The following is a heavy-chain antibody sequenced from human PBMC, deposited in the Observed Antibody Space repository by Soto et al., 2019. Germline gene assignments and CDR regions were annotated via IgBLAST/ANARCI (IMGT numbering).Heavy chain of an antibody. D-gene: IGHD1-26*01. Sequence: QVQLVQSGAEVKKPGASVKVSCKASGYTFTSYYMHWVRQAPGQGLEWMGIINPSGGSTSDAQKFRGRGNMTRDTSTSPVYMELSSMRSEDTALYYCSTDREGATLHCGQGTLGTVS. CDR1: GYTFTSYY. J-gene: IGHJ4*02. CDR2: INPSGGST. CDR3: STDREGATLH. V-gene: IGHV1-46*01.